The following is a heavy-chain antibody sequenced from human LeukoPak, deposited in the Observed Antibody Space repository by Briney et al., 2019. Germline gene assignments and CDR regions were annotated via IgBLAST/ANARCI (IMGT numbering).Heavy chain of an antibody. CDR2: IYTSGGT. CDR3: ARLTRLSTSPDRYYLDY. D-gene: IGHD6-6*01. V-gene: IGHV4-4*09. CDR1: GDSISSYY. J-gene: IGHJ4*02. Sequence: PSETLSLTCTVSGDSISSYYWSWIRQPPGKGLEWIGYIYTSGGTNYIPSLKGRVTISIDTSKNQFSLKLSSVTAADSAVYYCARLTRLSTSPDRYYLDYLGQGTLVTVSS.